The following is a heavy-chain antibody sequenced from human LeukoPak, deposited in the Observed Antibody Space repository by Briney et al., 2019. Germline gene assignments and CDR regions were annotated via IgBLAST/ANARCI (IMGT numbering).Heavy chain of an antibody. D-gene: IGHD6-6*01. CDR1: GGSFSGYY. CDR3: ARERDRARPRS. Sequence: SETLSLTCAVYGGSFSGYYWSWIRQPPGKGLEWIGEINHSGSTNYNPSLKSRVTISVDTSKNQFSLKLSSVTAADTAVYYCARERDRARPRSWGQGTLVTVSS. CDR2: INHSGST. V-gene: IGHV4-34*01. J-gene: IGHJ5*02.